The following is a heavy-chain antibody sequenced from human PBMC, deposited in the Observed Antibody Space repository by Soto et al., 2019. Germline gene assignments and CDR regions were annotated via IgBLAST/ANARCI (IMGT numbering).Heavy chain of an antibody. CDR3: ARDLPPLGMDV. CDR1: GFTFSSYA. CDR2: ISYDGSNK. Sequence: QVQLVESGGGVVQPGRSLRLSCAASGFTFSSYAMHWVRQAPGKGLEWVAVISYDGSNKYYADSVKGRFTISRDNSKNKLYLQMNSLRAEDTAVYYGARDLPPLGMDVWGQGTTVTVSS. J-gene: IGHJ6*02. V-gene: IGHV3-30-3*01.